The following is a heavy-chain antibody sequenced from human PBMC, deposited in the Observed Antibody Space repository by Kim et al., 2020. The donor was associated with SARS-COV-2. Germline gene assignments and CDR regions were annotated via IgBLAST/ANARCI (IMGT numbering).Heavy chain of an antibody. V-gene: IGHV4-34*01. CDR3: ASPLRYFDWFNYYGMDV. Sequence: SETLSLTCAVYGGSFSGYYWSWIRQPPGKGLEWIGEINHSGSTNYNPSLKSRVTISVDTSKNQFSLKLSSVTAADTAVYYCASPLRYFDWFNYYGMDVWG. D-gene: IGHD3-9*01. J-gene: IGHJ6*01. CDR1: GGSFSGYY. CDR2: INHSGST.